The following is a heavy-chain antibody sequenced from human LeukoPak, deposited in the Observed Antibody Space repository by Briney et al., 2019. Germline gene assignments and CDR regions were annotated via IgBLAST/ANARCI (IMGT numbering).Heavy chain of an antibody. Sequence: GGSLRLSCEASGFTFSDYAVSWVRQAPGMGLEWVSSISGSGAPYYADSVKGRFTISRDNSQNGLYLQMNSLRAADTAVYYCARGSNTVSYYFEYWGPGTMVTVSS. D-gene: IGHD2/OR15-2a*01. V-gene: IGHV3-23*01. J-gene: IGHJ4*02. CDR3: ARGSNTVSYYFEY. CDR2: ISGSGAP. CDR1: GFTFSDYA.